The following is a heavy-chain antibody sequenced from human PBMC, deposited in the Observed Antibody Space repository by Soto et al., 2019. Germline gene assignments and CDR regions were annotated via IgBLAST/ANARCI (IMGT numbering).Heavy chain of an antibody. J-gene: IGHJ3*02. CDR1: GYTFTSYY. CDR2: INPSGGST. Sequence: GASVKVSCKGSGYTFTSYYMHWVRQAPGQGLEWMGIINPSGGSTSYAQKFQGRVTMTRDTSTSTVYMELSSLRSEDTAVYYCAREGPSDAFDIWGQGTMVTVSS. CDR3: AREGPSDAFDI. V-gene: IGHV1-46*01.